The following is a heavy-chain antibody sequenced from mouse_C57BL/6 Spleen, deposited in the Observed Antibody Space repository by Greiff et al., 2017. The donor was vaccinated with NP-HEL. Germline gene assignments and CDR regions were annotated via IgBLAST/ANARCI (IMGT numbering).Heavy chain of an antibody. CDR1: GYTFTSYG. CDR3: ARRPYDGYHYAMDY. Sequence: VRLQQSGAELARPGASVKLSCKASGYTFTSYGISWVKQRTGQGLEWIGEIYPRSGNTYYNEKFKGKATLTADKSSSTAYMELRSLTSEDSAVYFCARRPYDGYHYAMDYWGQGTSVTVSS. J-gene: IGHJ4*01. D-gene: IGHD2-3*01. V-gene: IGHV1-81*01. CDR2: IYPRSGNT.